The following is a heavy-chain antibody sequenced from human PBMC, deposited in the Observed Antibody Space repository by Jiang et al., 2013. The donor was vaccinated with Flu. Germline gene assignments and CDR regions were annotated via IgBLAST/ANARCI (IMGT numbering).Heavy chain of an antibody. CDR1: GFTVSSNY. CDR2: IYSGGST. Sequence: GLVQPGGSLRLSCAASGFTVSSNYMSWVRQAPGKGLEWVSVIYSGGSTYYADSVKGRFTISRDNSKNTLYLQMNSLRAEDTAVYYCASRGDYFYDFLLKDYWGQGTLVTVSS. V-gene: IGHV3-66*02. CDR3: ASRGDYFYDFLLKDY. D-gene: IGHD3-3*01. J-gene: IGHJ4*02.